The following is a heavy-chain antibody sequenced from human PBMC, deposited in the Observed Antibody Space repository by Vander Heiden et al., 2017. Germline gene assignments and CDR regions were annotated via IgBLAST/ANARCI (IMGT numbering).Heavy chain of an antibody. V-gene: IGHV6-1*01. D-gene: IGHD6-25*01. CDR1: GDRVSSNSAA. CDR3: ARYTSAWYLDY. Sequence: QVQLQQSGPGLVKPSQTLSLTCAISGDRVSSNSAAWNWLRQSASRGLEWLGRTCYRSKWYSDYAFSVRSRISINPDTTKNQFTLQLNSVTPEDTAIYYCARYTSAWYLDYWGQGTLVTVSS. CDR2: TCYRSKWYS. J-gene: IGHJ4*02.